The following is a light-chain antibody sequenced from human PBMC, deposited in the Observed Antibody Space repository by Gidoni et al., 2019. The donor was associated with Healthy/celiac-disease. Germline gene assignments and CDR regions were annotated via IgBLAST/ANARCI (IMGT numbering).Light chain of an antibody. CDR1: QSVLYSSNNKNY. CDR3: QQYYSTPQLT. V-gene: IGKV4-1*01. J-gene: IGKJ4*01. CDR2: WAS. Sequence: DIVMTQSPDSLAVSLGERATINCKSSQSVLYSSNNKNYLAWYQQKPGQPPKLLIYWASTRESGVPDRFSGSGSGTDFTLTISSLQAEDVAVYYCQQYYSTPQLTFGGGTKVENK.